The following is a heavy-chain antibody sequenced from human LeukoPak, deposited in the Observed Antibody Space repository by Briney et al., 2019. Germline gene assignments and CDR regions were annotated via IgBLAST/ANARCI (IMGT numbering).Heavy chain of an antibody. CDR1: GYTFTSYH. J-gene: IGHJ4*02. Sequence: GASVKVSCKTSGYTFTSYHINWVRQATGQGLEWMGWMNPYSGDRGYAQNFQGRVSITSDASIGTAYMELSSLRSDDTAVYFCARTTSLTASGYDYWGQGTQVTVSS. CDR2: MNPYSGDR. D-gene: IGHD4-17*01. CDR3: ARTTSLTASGYDY. V-gene: IGHV1-8*03.